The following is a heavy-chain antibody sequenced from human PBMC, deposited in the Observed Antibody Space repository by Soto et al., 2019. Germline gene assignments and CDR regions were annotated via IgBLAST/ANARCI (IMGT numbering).Heavy chain of an antibody. V-gene: IGHV3-33*01. Sequence: QVQLVESGGGVVQPGRSLRLSCAASGFTFSSSGMHWVRQAPGKGLEWVAVIWSDGTKKYYADSVKGRFTISADNSKNTLYLQMTSLIAEVTAVYFGARYGAEYYVFDYCGQGTLVTVSS. CDR2: IWSDGTKK. CDR1: GFTFSSSG. CDR3: ARYGAEYYVFDY. D-gene: IGHD3-16*01. J-gene: IGHJ4*02.